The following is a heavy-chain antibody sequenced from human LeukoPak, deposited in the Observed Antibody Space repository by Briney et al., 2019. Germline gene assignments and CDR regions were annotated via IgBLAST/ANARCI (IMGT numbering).Heavy chain of an antibody. CDR1: GFSVSNNY. CDR2: IYSGGST. D-gene: IGHD2-2*01. J-gene: IGHJ6*02. V-gene: IGHV3-53*01. Sequence: PGGSLRPSCAATGFSVSNNYMNWVRQAPGKGLEWVSVIYSGGSTYYADSVKGRFTISRDNSKNTLYLQMNSLRAEDTAVYYCAKDGPPRYQPPRFGMDVWGQGTTVTVSS. CDR3: AKDGPPRYQPPRFGMDV.